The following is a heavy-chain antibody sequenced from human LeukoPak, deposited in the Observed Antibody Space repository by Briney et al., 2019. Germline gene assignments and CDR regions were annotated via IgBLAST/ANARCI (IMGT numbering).Heavy chain of an antibody. CDR3: AHRLPSGSPWPFGYFDF. CDR1: GFSLTTSGVG. D-gene: IGHD3-3*01. J-gene: IGHJ4*02. V-gene: IGHV2-5*02. Sequence: SGPTLVKPTQTLTLTCTFSGFSLTTSGVGVGWIRQAPGEALEWLSVIYWDNDKRYSPSLKTRLTITKDTSRNQVVLTMTDMDPVDTATYYCAHRLPSGSPWPFGYFDFWGQGILVTVSS. CDR2: IYWDNDK.